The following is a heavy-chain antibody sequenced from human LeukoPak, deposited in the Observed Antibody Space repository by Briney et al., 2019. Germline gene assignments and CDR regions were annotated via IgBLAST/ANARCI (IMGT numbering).Heavy chain of an antibody. CDR3: ARERGGVGFKGDY. CDR1: GYTFINYG. J-gene: IGHJ4*02. V-gene: IGHV1-18*01. CDR2: ISCYDGNT. Sequence: GASVKVSCKASGYTFINYGISRVRQAPGQGPEWMGWISCYDGNTKYAQRLQGRVTLTTDTSTRIVYMELTSLRSDDTAVYYCARERGGVGFKGDYWGQGTLLTVSP. D-gene: IGHD2-15*01.